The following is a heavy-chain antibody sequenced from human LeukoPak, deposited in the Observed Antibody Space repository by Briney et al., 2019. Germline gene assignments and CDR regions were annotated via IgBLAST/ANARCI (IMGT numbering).Heavy chain of an antibody. J-gene: IGHJ3*02. CDR2: INPSGGST. CDR1: GYTFTSYY. Sequence: ASVKVSCEASGYTFTSYYMHWVRQAPGQGLEWMGIINPSGGSTSYAQKFQGRVTMTRDTSTSTVYMELSSLRSEDTAVYYCARDPADTMSDDAFDIWGQGTVVTVSS. V-gene: IGHV1-46*01. CDR3: ARDPADTMSDDAFDI. D-gene: IGHD3-22*01.